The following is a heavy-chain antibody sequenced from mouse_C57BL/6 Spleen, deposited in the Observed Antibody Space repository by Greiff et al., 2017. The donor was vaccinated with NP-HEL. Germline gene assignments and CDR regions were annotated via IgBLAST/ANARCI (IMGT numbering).Heavy chain of an antibody. Sequence: EVMLVESEGGLVQPGSSMKLSCTASGFTFSDYYMAWVRQVPEKGLEWVANINYDGSSTYYLDSLKSRFIISRDNAKNTLYLQMSSLKSEDTATYYCARDRHYGSSYLDYWGQGTTLTVSS. V-gene: IGHV5-16*01. CDR3: ARDRHYGSSYLDY. CDR1: GFTFSDYY. CDR2: INYDGSST. D-gene: IGHD1-1*01. J-gene: IGHJ2*01.